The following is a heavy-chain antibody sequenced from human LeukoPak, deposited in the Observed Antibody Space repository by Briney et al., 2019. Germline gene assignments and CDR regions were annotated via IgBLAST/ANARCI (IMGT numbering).Heavy chain of an antibody. V-gene: IGHV1-2*02. J-gene: IGHJ4*02. CDR3: ARALLRYFDWFTN. CDR1: GYTFTGYY. CDR2: INPNSGGT. D-gene: IGHD3-9*01. Sequence: ASVKVSRKASGYTFTGYYMHWVRQAPGQGLEWMGWINPNSGGTNYAQKFQGRVTMTRDTSISTAYMELSRLRSDDTAVYYCARALLRYFDWFTNWGQGTLVAVSS.